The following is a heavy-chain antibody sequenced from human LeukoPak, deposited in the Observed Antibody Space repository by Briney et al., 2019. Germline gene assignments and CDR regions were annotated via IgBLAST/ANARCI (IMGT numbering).Heavy chain of an antibody. J-gene: IGHJ6*03. CDR1: GFTFSSYA. Sequence: PGGSLRLSCAASGFTFSSYAMSWVRQAPGKGLEWVSAISGSGGSTYYADSVKGRFTISRDNSKNTLYLQMNSLRAEDTAVYYCARHIAARHTYYYYYYMDVWGKGTTVTVSS. CDR3: ARHIAARHTYYYYYYMDV. D-gene: IGHD6-6*01. CDR2: ISGSGGST. V-gene: IGHV3-23*01.